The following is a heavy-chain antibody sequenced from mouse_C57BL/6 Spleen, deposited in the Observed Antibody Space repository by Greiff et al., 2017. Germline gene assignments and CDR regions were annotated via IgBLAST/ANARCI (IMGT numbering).Heavy chain of an antibody. D-gene: IGHD1-1*01. CDR1: GYTFTSYW. Sequence: VQLQQPGAELVKPGASVKMSCKASGYTFTSYWITWVKQRPGQGLEWIGDIYPGSGSTNYNEKFKSKATLTVDTSSSTAYMQLSSLTSEDSAVYYCAIGFYYYGSSYGGFAYWGQGTLVTVSA. J-gene: IGHJ3*01. CDR3: AIGFYYYGSSYGGFAY. V-gene: IGHV1-55*01. CDR2: IYPGSGST.